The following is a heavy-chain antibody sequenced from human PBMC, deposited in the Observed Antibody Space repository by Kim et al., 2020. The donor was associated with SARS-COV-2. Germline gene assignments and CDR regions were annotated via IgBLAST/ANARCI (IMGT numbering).Heavy chain of an antibody. CDR1: GYTFTAYY. J-gene: IGHJ1*01. D-gene: IGHD3-10*01. V-gene: IGHV1-2*06. CDR3: ARLDGSGTSF. Sequence: ASVKVSCKASGYTFTAYYLHWVRQAPGQGLEWMGRINPNPNTGGTDYAQNFQGRVTMTGDTSISTAYMALSRLRSDDTAIYYCARLDGSGTSFWGQRTLVTVSS. CDR2: INPNPNTGGT.